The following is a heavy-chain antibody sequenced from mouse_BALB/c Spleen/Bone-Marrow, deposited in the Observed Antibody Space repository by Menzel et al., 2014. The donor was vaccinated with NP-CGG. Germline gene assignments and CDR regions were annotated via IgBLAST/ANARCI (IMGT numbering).Heavy chain of an antibody. J-gene: IGHJ4*01. Sequence: EVQLQQSGAELVKPGASVKLSCTASGFNIKDTYMHWVKQRPEQGLEWIGRIDPANGNTKYDPKFQGKATITADTSSNTASLQLSSLTSEDTAVYYCARVYPNAMDYWDQGTSVTIST. D-gene: IGHD2-1*01. CDR1: GFNIKDTY. V-gene: IGHV14-3*02. CDR3: ARVYPNAMDY. CDR2: IDPANGNT.